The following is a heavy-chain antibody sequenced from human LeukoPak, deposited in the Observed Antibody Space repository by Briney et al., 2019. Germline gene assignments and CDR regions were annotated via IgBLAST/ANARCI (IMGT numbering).Heavy chain of an antibody. Sequence: KPSETLSLTCAVYGGSFSGYYWSWIRQPPGKGLEWIGEINHSGSTNYNPSLKSRVTISVDTSKNQFSLKLSSVTAADTAVYYCASGGPYNWFDPWGQGTLVTVSS. V-gene: IGHV4-34*01. CDR3: ASGGPYNWFDP. CDR1: GGSFSGYY. J-gene: IGHJ5*02. CDR2: INHSGST.